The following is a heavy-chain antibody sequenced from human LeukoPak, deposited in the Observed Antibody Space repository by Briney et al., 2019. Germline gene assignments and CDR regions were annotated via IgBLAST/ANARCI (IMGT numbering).Heavy chain of an antibody. CDR3: ARSLGYCSSTSCSAARGMDV. D-gene: IGHD2-2*01. CDR2: INPNSGGT. V-gene: IGHV1-2*04. J-gene: IGHJ6*04. CDR1: GYTFTGYY. Sequence: ASVKVSCKASGYTFTGYYMHWVRQAPGQGLEWMGWINPNSGGTNYAQKFQGWVTMTRDTSLSTAYMELSRLRSDDTAVYYCARSLGYCSSTSCSAARGMDVWGKGTTVTVSS.